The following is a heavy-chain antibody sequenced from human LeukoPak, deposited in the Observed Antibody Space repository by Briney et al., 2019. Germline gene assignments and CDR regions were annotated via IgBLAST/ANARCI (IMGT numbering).Heavy chain of an antibody. D-gene: IGHD1-26*01. CDR1: RFTFSSYE. V-gene: IGHV3-48*03. J-gene: IGHJ4*02. Sequence: PGGSLRLSCAASRFTFSSYEMNWLRQAPGKGLEWVSYISSGGRTIYYADSVKGRFTISRDNAKNSLYLQMNSLRAEDTAVYYCARSSYFDFWGQGTLVAVSS. CDR3: ARSSYFDF. CDR2: ISSGGRTI.